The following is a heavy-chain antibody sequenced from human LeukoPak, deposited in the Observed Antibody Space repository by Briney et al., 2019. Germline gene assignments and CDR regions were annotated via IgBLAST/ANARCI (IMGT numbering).Heavy chain of an antibody. J-gene: IGHJ1*01. Sequence: GESLKISCKDSGYSFTSYWIGWVRQMPGKDLEWMGIIYPGDSDTRYSPSFQGQVTISADKSISTAYLQWSSLKASDTAMYYCASVTCSSTSCYGPEYFQHWGQGTLVTVSS. CDR3: ASVTCSSTSCYGPEYFQH. CDR1: GYSFTSYW. V-gene: IGHV5-51*01. D-gene: IGHD2-2*01. CDR2: IYPGDSDT.